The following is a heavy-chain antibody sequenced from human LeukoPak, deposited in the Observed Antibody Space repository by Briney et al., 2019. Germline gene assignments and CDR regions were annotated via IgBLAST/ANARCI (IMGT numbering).Heavy chain of an antibody. CDR3: ARDLFSGTYHEDF. V-gene: IGHV3-7*01. CDR2: MKFDGSAT. Sequence: GGSLRLSCVASGFTLSSYWMSWVRQAPGKGLEWVANMKFDGSATYYVGSVKGRFTISRDDAKNSLYLQMNSLRGEDTAVYYCARDLFSGTYHEDFWGQGTLVIVSS. CDR1: GFTLSSYW. D-gene: IGHD1-26*01. J-gene: IGHJ4*02.